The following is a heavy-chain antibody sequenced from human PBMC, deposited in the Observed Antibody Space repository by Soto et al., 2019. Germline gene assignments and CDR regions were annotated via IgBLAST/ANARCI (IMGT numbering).Heavy chain of an antibody. J-gene: IGHJ4*02. D-gene: IGHD6-13*01. CDR3: SRLPNPKQQLPNY. Sequence: EVPLVESGGGLVQPGGSLRLSCAASGFTVSSNYMSWVRQAPGKGLEWVSVIYRGGSTYYADSVKGRFTISRDNSKNTLYLQMNSLRAEDTAVYYCSRLPNPKQQLPNYWGQGTLVTVSS. CDR1: GFTVSSNY. CDR2: IYRGGST. V-gene: IGHV3-66*04.